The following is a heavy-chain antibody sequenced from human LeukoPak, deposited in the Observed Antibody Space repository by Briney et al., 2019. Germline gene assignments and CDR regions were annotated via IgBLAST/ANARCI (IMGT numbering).Heavy chain of an antibody. Sequence: ASVKVSCKASRYTFTGYYMHWVPQAPGQGLEWMGWINPNSGDTAYTQKFQGSVTMTTDTSITTAYMEQSSLTSADTAVYYRARGSVPSLWGYWGQGTLVTVSS. CDR3: ARGSVPSLWGY. CDR1: RYTFTGYY. J-gene: IGHJ4*02. CDR2: INPNSGDT. D-gene: IGHD1-26*01. V-gene: IGHV1-2*02.